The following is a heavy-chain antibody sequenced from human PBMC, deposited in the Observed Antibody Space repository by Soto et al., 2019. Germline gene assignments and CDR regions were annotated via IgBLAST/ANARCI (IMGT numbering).Heavy chain of an antibody. J-gene: IGHJ5*02. Sequence: SETLSLTCTVSGGSISSSSYYWGWIRQPPGKGLEWIGSIYYSGSTYYNPSLKSRVTISVDTSKNQFSLKLSSVTAADTAVYYCAIQGYINYPNWFDPWGQGTLVTVSS. D-gene: IGHD4-4*01. CDR2: IYYSGST. CDR1: GGSISSSSYY. V-gene: IGHV4-39*01. CDR3: AIQGYINYPNWFDP.